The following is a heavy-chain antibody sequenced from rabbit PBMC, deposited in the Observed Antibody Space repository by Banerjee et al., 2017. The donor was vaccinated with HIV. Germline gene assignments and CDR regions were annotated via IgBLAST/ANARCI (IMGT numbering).Heavy chain of an antibody. Sequence: QEQLEESGGDLVKPEGSLTLTCTASGFSFTNNYWLCWVRQAPGKGLEWIACIGAGSASAYYATWAKGRFTISRTTTTVTLQLNSLTAADTATYFCARDHTAINGYYFGLWGPGTLVTVS. CDR3: ARDHTAINGYYFGL. V-gene: IGHV1S45*01. CDR1: GFSFTNNYW. CDR2: IGAGSASA. D-gene: IGHD1-1*01. J-gene: IGHJ4*01.